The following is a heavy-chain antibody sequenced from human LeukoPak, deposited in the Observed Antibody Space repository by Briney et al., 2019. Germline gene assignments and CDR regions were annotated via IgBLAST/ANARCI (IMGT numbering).Heavy chain of an antibody. CDR2: IIPIFGTA. V-gene: IGHV1-69*05. Sequence: ASVKVSCKASGGTFSSYAISWVRQAPGQGLEWMGGIIPIFGTANYAQKFQGRVTINTDESTSTPYMELSSLRSEDTAVYYCARASGSGSSSYYFDYWGQGTLVTVSS. CDR1: GGTFSSYA. D-gene: IGHD3-10*01. CDR3: ARASGSGSSSYYFDY. J-gene: IGHJ4*02.